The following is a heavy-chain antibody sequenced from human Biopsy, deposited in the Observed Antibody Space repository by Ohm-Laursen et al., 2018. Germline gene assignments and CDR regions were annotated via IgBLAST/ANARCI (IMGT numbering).Heavy chain of an antibody. CDR1: EGTFTKYG. D-gene: IGHD3-9*01. CDR2: NITILGTG. CDR3: ATKLTGYFHH. Sequence: ASVKVSCKAPEGTFTKYGANWVRQAPGQGLEWLGGNITILGTGNYAQKFQDRVTVAANTSTSTATMEMPSLRSHDTAVYYCATKLTGYFHHWGQGTLVIVSS. V-gene: IGHV1-69*06. J-gene: IGHJ1*01.